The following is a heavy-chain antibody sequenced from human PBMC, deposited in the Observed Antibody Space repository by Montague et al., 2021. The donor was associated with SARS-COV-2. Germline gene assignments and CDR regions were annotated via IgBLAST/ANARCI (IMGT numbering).Heavy chain of an antibody. D-gene: IGHD2-21*01. Sequence: ETLSLTCAVYGGSFSGYYWSWIRQPPGMGLEWIGGITDGGNTDYNPSLKSRVTLSVDTSKRHFSLTLTSLTAVDTSVYYCARRQLGYCDGVGCPLDAFDIWGQGTTVTVSS. CDR2: ITDGGNT. CDR1: GGSFSGYY. V-gene: IGHV4-34*01. J-gene: IGHJ3*02. CDR3: ARRQLGYCDGVGCPLDAFDI.